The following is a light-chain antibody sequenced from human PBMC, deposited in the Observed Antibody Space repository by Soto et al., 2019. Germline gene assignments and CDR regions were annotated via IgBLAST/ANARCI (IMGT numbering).Light chain of an antibody. CDR3: QQRSNWPPRMYT. V-gene: IGKV3-11*01. J-gene: IGKJ2*01. CDR2: DAS. CDR1: QSVSSY. Sequence: EIVLTQSPATLSLSPGERATLSCRASQSVSSYLAWYQQKPGQAPRLLIYDASNRATGIPARFSGSGSGTDFTLTISSLEPEDFGVYYCQQRSNWPPRMYTFGQGTKLEIK.